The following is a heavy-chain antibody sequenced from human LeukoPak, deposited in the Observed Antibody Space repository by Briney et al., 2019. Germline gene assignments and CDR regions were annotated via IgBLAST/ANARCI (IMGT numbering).Heavy chain of an antibody. J-gene: IGHJ5*02. V-gene: IGHV1-69*04. Sequence: SVKVSCKASGGTFSSYAISWVRQAPGQGREWMGRIIPIFGIANYAQKFQGRVTITADKSTSTAYMELSSLRSEDTAVYYCARGRTHYYDSSGYVAWFDPWGQGTLVTVSS. CDR1: GGTFSSYA. CDR3: ARGRTHYYDSSGYVAWFDP. CDR2: IIPIFGIA. D-gene: IGHD3-22*01.